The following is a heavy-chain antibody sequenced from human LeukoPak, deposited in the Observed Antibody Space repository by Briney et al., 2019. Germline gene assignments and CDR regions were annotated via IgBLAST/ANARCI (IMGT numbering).Heavy chain of an antibody. J-gene: IGHJ4*02. V-gene: IGHV3-33*08. CDR2: IWYDGSNK. CDR1: GFTFSDHH. CDR3: ARELDYGDLNYFDY. Sequence: GGSLRLSCAVSGFTFSDHHMDWVRQAPGKGLEWVAVIWYDGSNKYYADSVKGRFTISRDNSKNTLYLQMNSLRAEDTAVYYCARELDYGDLNYFDYWGQGTLVTVSS. D-gene: IGHD4-17*01.